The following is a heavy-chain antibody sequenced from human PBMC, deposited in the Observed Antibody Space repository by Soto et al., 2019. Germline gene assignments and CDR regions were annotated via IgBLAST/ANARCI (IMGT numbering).Heavy chain of an antibody. Sequence: TGGSLRLSCAASGFTFSSYAMSWVRQAPGKGLEWVSAISGSGGSTYYADSVKGRFTISRDNSKNTLYLQMNSLRAEDTAVYYCAKVSCYALDILTGYTYYFDYWGQGTLVTVSS. V-gene: IGHV3-23*01. CDR3: AKVSCYALDILTGYTYYFDY. CDR1: GFTFSSYA. CDR2: ISGSGGST. D-gene: IGHD3-9*01. J-gene: IGHJ4*02.